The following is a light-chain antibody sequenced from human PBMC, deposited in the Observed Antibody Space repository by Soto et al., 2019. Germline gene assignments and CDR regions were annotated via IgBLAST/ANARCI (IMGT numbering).Light chain of an antibody. J-gene: IGKJ2*01. CDR2: DAS. CDR3: QQRGDRPRT. CDR1: QSVSNY. V-gene: IGKV3-11*01. Sequence: EIVLTQSPAALSLSPGERATLSCRASQSVSNYLAWYQQRPGRAPRLLIYDASHRATAIPSRFSGSGSGTDVTNTINSQEPEDFAGDYGQQRGDRPRTFGQGTKLEIK.